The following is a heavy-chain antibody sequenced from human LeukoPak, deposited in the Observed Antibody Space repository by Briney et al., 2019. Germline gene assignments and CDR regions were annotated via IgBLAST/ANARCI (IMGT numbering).Heavy chain of an antibody. CDR1: GGSFSGCY. CDR2: INHSGST. Sequence: SETPSLTCAVYGGSFSGCYWSWIRQPPGKGLEWIGEINHSGSTNYNPSLKSRVTISVDTSKNQFSLKLSSVTAADTAVYYCARGRTGGYYDSSLVFGDYWGQGTLVTVSS. CDR3: ARGRTGGYYDSSLVFGDY. J-gene: IGHJ4*02. V-gene: IGHV4-34*01. D-gene: IGHD3-22*01.